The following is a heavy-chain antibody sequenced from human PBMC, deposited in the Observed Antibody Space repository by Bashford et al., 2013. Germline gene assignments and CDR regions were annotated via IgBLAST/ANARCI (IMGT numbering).Heavy chain of an antibody. CDR2: ISDTGGNT. Sequence: HSSETLSLTCAVYGGSFSGYYWSWVRQAPGKGLEWLSSISDTGGNTYYADSVKGRFTISRDNSKTTLYLQMNSLRAEDTALYYCAKHGCSFTTCYVNCWGPGTLVTVSS. D-gene: IGHD2-2*01. CDR3: AKHGCSFTTCYVNC. CDR1: GGSFSGYY. J-gene: IGHJ4*02. V-gene: IGHV3-23*01.